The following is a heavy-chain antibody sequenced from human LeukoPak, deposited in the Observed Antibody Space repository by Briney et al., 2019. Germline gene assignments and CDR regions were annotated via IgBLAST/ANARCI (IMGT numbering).Heavy chain of an antibody. J-gene: IGHJ4*02. CDR1: GGSFSGYY. CDR3: ASSPTWYYYDSSGYYSGFDY. Sequence: SETLSLTCAVYGGSFSGYYWSWIRQPPGKGLEWIGEINHSGSTNYNPSLKSRVTISVDTSKNQFSLKLSSVTAADTAVYYCASSPTWYYYDSSGYYSGFDYWGQGTLVTVSS. V-gene: IGHV4-34*01. CDR2: INHSGST. D-gene: IGHD3-22*01.